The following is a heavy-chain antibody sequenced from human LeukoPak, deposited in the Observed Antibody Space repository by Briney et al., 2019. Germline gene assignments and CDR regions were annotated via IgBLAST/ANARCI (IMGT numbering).Heavy chain of an antibody. J-gene: IGHJ4*02. CDR3: ARGLGGSYPFDC. CDR1: GFTFSNYW. CDR2: INTDGSRT. D-gene: IGHD3-16*02. V-gene: IGHV3-74*01. Sequence: PGGSLRLSCAASGFTFSNYWMDWVRQAPGKGLVWVSRINTDGSRTTYGDSVKGRFTISRENAKNTLYLQMNSLRADDTAVYFCARGLGGSYPFDCWGQGALVTVSS.